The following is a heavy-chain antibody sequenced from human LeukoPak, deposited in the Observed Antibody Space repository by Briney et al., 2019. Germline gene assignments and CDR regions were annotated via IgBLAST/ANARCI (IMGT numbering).Heavy chain of an antibody. CDR3: PREYTPNCTNGVCYRDYYYYYTDV. J-gene: IGHJ6*03. Sequence: PGGSLRLSCAASGFTVSSNYMSWVRQAPGKGLEWVSVIYSGGSTCYADSVKGRFTISRDNSKNTLYLQMTSLRAEDPAVYYCPREYTPNCTNGVCYRDYYYYYTDVWGKGTTVTVSS. CDR2: IYSGGST. CDR1: GFTVSSNY. D-gene: IGHD2-8*01. V-gene: IGHV3-53*01.